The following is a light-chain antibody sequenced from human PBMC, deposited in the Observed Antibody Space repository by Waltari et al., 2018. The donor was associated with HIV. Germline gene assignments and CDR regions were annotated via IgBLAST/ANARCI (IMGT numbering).Light chain of an antibody. V-gene: IGKV2D-29*01. J-gene: IGKJ5*01. Sequence: IVMTQTPLSLSVTPGQPASISCKSSESLLHSDGKTVLFWYLQKAGQPPQLLIFEVSTRFSGVPDRFSGSGSGTDVTLRISRVEAGDVGIYYCMQSMKLPLTFGQGTRLDIK. CDR2: EVS. CDR1: ESLLHSDGKTV. CDR3: MQSMKLPLT.